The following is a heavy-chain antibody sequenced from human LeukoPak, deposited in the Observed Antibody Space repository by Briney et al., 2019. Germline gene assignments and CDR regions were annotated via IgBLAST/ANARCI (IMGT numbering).Heavy chain of an antibody. Sequence: GGSLRLSCAGAGFTFSNYGMSWVRQDPGKGLEWVSVISRSGTEAYHADSVRGRFTISRDNSKSTLCLQMNSLRAEDTAVYYCAKQLGYCSDGSCYFPYWGQGTLVTVSS. CDR2: ISRSGTEA. J-gene: IGHJ4*02. CDR3: AKQLGYCSDGSCYFPY. D-gene: IGHD2-15*01. V-gene: IGHV3-23*01. CDR1: GFTFSNYG.